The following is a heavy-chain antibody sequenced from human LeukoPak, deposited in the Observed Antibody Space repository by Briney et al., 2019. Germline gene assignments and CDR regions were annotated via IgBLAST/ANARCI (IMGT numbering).Heavy chain of an antibody. V-gene: IGHV3-30*02. CDR2: IRRDGDVI. CDR3: ATDPDILTGNDAFDI. Sequence: PGGSLRLSCEASGFTFSSFGMHWVRQAPGKGLEWVAFIRRDGDVIYYADSVKGRFTISRDNSRNMVYLQLNSLRPEDTAVYYCATDPDILTGNDAFDIWGQGTMVTVSS. D-gene: IGHD3-9*01. CDR1: GFTFSSFG. J-gene: IGHJ3*02.